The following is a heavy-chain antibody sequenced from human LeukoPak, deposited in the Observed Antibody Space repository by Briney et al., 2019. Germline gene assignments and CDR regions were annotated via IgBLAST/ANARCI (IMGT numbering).Heavy chain of an antibody. V-gene: IGHV3-21*01. J-gene: IGHJ3*02. CDR3: ARGLLPHYYDSSAFDI. CDR1: GFTFSSYS. CDR2: ISSSSSYI. D-gene: IGHD3-22*01. Sequence: GGSLRLSCAASGFTFSSYSMNWVRQAPGKGLEWVSSISSSSSYIYYADSVKGRFTISRDNAKNSLYLQMNSLRAEDTAVYYCARGLLPHYYDSSAFDIWGQGTMVTVSS.